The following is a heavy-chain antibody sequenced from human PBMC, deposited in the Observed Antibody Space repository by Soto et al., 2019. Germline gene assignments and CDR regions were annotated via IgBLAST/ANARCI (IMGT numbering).Heavy chain of an antibody. CDR1: GFTFSSYS. CDR2: ISSSSSYI. Sequence: EVQLVESGGGLVKPGGSLRLSCAASGFTFSSYSMNWVRQAPGKGLXXXXSISSSSSYIYYADSVKGRFTISRDNAKNSLYLQMXXXXXXXXXXYYCARDRPLGYDSSGYYYGYAFDIWGQGTMVTVSS. J-gene: IGHJ3*02. V-gene: IGHV3-21*01. CDR3: ARDRPLGYDSSGYYYGYAFDI. D-gene: IGHD3-22*01.